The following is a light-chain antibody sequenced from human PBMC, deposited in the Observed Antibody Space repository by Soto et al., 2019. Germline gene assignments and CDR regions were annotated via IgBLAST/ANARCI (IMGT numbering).Light chain of an antibody. CDR1: QSVSSY. V-gene: IGKV3-11*01. CDR3: QQRSKWPRT. CDR2: DAS. J-gene: IGKJ2*01. Sequence: EIVLTHSPATLSLSPGERATLSCRASQSVSSYLAWYQQKPGQAPRLLVYDASNRATGIPARFSGSGSGTDFTLTIASLEPEDFAVYYCQQRSKWPRTFGQGTKLEI.